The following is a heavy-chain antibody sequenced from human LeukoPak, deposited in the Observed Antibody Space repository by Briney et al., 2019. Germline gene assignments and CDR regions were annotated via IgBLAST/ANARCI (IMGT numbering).Heavy chain of an antibody. D-gene: IGHD6-6*01. CDR1: GFTFISYG. Sequence: GGSLRLSCAASGFTFISYGSHWVRQAPGKGLEWVSYISSSSTHIYYADSVKGRFTISRDNARNSLYLQMNSLRAEDTAIYYCARSEHSSSSLDYWGQGTLVTVSS. CDR3: ARSEHSSSSLDY. CDR2: ISSSSTHI. V-gene: IGHV3-21*01. J-gene: IGHJ4*02.